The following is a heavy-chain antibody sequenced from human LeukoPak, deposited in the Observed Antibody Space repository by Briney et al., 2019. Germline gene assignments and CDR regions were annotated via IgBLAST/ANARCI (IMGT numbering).Heavy chain of an antibody. CDR1: GFTFSNYA. CDR3: ARDSKSLKSLDY. Sequence: GGSLRLSCAASGFTFSNYAMSWVRQAPGKGLEWVSVISSSGGSTYYADSVKGRFTISRDNSKSTLYLQMNSLRAEDTAIYYCARDSKSLKSLDYWAQGTLVTVSS. V-gene: IGHV3-23*01. D-gene: IGHD2/OR15-2a*01. CDR2: ISSSGGST. J-gene: IGHJ4*02.